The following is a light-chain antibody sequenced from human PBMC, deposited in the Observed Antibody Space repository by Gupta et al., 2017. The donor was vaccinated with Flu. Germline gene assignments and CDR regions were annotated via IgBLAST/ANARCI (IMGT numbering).Light chain of an antibody. CDR1: ALPRQF. J-gene: IGLJ3*02. V-gene: IGLV3-25*02. CDR3: LSSDTSGAWV. CDR2: KDS. Sequence: YELTQPPSVSVSPGQTATITCSGDALPRQFGYWYQQKPGQAPVLVIYKDSERPSGIPERFSGASSGTTVTLTISEAQAEDEADYYCLSSDTSGAWVFGGGTKLTVL.